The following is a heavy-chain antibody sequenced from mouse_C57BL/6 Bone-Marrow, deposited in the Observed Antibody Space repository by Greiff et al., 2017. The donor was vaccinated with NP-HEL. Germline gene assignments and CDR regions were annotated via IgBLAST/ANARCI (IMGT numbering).Heavy chain of an antibody. D-gene: IGHD1-1*01. CDR1: GFNIKDDY. V-gene: IGHV14-4*01. CDR3: TTYYGSSYSFAY. CDR2: IDPENGDT. J-gene: IGHJ3*01. Sequence: VQLQQSGAELVRPGASVKLSCTASGFNIKDDYMHWVKQRPEQGLEWIGWIDPENGDTEYASKFQGQATITADTSSNTAYLQLSSLTSEDTAVYYCTTYYGSSYSFAYWGQGTLVTVSA.